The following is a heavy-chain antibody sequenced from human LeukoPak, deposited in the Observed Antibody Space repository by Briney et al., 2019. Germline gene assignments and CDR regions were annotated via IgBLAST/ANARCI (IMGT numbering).Heavy chain of an antibody. CDR2: INPNSGGT. J-gene: IGHJ3*02. CDR1: GYTFTGYY. Sequence: ASVKVSCKASGYTFTGYYMHWVRQAPGQGLEWMGWINPNSGGTNYAQKFQGRVTMTRDTSISTAYMELSRLRSDDTAVYHCARQGGSGSSFYNGAFDIWGQGTMVTVSS. V-gene: IGHV1-2*02. CDR3: ARQGGSGSSFYNGAFDI. D-gene: IGHD3-10*01.